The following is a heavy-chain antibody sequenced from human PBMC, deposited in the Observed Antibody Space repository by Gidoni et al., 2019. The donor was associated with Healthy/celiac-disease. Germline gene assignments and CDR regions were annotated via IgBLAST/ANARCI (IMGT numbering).Heavy chain of an antibody. Sequence: QITLKESGPTLVKPTQTLTLTCTFSGFSLSTSGVGVGWIRQPPGKALEWLALIYWDDDKRYSPSLKSRLTITKDTSKNQVVLTMTNMDPVDTATYYCAHSRNALNTAMVWDWFDPWGQGTLVTVSS. CDR2: IYWDDDK. CDR1: GFSLSTSGVG. V-gene: IGHV2-5*02. J-gene: IGHJ5*02. CDR3: AHSRNALNTAMVWDWFDP. D-gene: IGHD5-18*01.